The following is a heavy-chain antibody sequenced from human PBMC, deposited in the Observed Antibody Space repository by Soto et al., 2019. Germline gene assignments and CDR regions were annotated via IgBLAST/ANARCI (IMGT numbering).Heavy chain of an antibody. CDR2: ISSSGSTI. Sequence: EVQLVESGGGLVQPGGSLRLSCAASGFTFSSYEMNWVRQAPGKGLEWVSYISSSGSTIYYADSVKGRFTISRDNAKNSLYLQMNSLRGEDTAVYYCARGTYYYDSSGYPTNYYYYGMDVWGQGTTVPVSS. V-gene: IGHV3-48*03. J-gene: IGHJ6*02. CDR1: GFTFSSYE. D-gene: IGHD3-22*01. CDR3: ARGTYYYDSSGYPTNYYYYGMDV.